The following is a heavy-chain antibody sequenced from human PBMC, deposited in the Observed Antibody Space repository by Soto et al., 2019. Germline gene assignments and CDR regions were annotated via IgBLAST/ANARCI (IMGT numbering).Heavy chain of an antibody. CDR2: IAASGRNT. V-gene: IGHV3-23*01. CDR1: GFTFSTYD. Sequence: HPGGSLRLSCAASGFTFSTYDMSWVRQAPWKGLEWVSTIAASGRNTDYADSAKGRFTISRDNSKNTLYLQMNSLIAEDTAVYYCAYRTGFDYWGQGALVTVSS. CDR3: AYRTGFDY. J-gene: IGHJ4*02.